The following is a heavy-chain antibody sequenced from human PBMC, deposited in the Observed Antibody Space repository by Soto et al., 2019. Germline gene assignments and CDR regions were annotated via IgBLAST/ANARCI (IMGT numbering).Heavy chain of an antibody. Sequence: EVQLLESGGGLVQPGGSLRLSCAASGFTFSTYAMSWVRQAPGKGLEWVSSINVDDSTYYADSVKGLFTISRHNSKSTLSLELSSLRAEDTATFYCAKNYYFDHWGQGILVTVSS. CDR1: GFTFSTYA. CDR2: INVDDST. V-gene: IGHV3-23*01. J-gene: IGHJ4*02. CDR3: AKNYYFDH.